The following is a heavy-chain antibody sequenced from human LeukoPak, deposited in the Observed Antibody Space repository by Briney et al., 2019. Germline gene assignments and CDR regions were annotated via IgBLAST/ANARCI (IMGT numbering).Heavy chain of an antibody. CDR1: GGSISSYY. Sequence: SETLSLTCTVSGGSISSYYWSWIRQPPGKGLEWIGYIYYSGSTNYNPSLKSRVTISVDTSKNQFSLKLSSVTAADTAVYYCARAPPRYFDWFYYGMDVWGQGTTVTVSS. CDR3: ARAPPRYFDWFYYGMDV. D-gene: IGHD3-9*01. V-gene: IGHV4-59*01. CDR2: IYYSGST. J-gene: IGHJ6*02.